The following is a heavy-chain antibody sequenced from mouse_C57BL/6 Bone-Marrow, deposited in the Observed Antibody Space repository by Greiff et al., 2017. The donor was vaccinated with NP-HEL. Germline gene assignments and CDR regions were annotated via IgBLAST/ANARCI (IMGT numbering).Heavy chain of an antibody. CDR3: ARGGLYYYAMDY. CDR2: FHPYNDDT. V-gene: IGHV1-47*01. J-gene: IGHJ4*01. CDR1: GYTFTTYP. D-gene: IGHD2-3*01. Sequence: VKLMESGAELVKPGASVKMSCKASGYTFTTYPIEWMKQNHGKSLEWIGNFHPYNDDTKHNEKFKGKATLTVEKSSSTVYLELSRLTSDDSAVYYCARGGLYYYAMDYWGQGTSVTVSS.